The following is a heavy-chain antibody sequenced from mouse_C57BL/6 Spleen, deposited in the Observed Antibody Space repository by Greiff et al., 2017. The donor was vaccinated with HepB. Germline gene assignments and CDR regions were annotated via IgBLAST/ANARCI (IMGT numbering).Heavy chain of an antibody. CDR2: IYPGDGDT. CDR1: GYAFSSSW. Sequence: QVQLQQSGPELVKPGASVKISCKASGYAFSSSWMNWVKQRPGKGLEWIGRIYPGDGDTNYNGKFKGKATLTADKSSSTAYMQLSSLTSEDSAVYFCARSGAVVEDAMDYWGQGTSVTVSS. D-gene: IGHD1-1*01. CDR3: ARSGAVVEDAMDY. J-gene: IGHJ4*01. V-gene: IGHV1-82*01.